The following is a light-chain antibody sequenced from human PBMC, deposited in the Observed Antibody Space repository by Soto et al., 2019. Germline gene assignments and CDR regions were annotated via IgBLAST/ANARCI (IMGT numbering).Light chain of an antibody. CDR2: GAS. CDR1: QSVSSSY. J-gene: IGKJ4*01. Sequence: EIVWTQSPGTLSLSPGERATLSCRASQSVSSSYLAWYQQKPGQAPRLLIYGASSRATGIPDRFSGSGSGTDFTLTISRLEPEDFAVYYCQQWGGSPLTFGGGTKVQMK. V-gene: IGKV3-20*01. CDR3: QQWGGSPLT.